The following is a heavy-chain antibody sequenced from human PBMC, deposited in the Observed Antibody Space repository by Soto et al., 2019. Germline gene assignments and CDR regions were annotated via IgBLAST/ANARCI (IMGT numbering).Heavy chain of an antibody. CDR2: ISGSGGST. J-gene: IGHJ4*02. CDR3: AKAVCSGGSCYSHY. Sequence: DVKLLESGGGLVQPGGSLRLSCAASGFTISSYAMSWVRQAPGKGLEWVSAISGSGGSTYYADSVKGRFTISRDNSKNTLYLQMNSLRAEDTAVYYCAKAVCSGGSCYSHYWGQGTLVTVSS. D-gene: IGHD2-15*01. V-gene: IGHV3-23*01. CDR1: GFTISSYA.